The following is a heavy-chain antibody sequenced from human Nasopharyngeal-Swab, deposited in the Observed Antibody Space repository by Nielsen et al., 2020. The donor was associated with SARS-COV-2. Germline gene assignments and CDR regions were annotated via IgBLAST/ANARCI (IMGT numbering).Heavy chain of an antibody. Sequence: WIRQPPGKGLEWIGEIYHSGSTNYNPSLKSRVTISVDTSKNQFSLKLSSVTAAGTAVYYCARARYYYGSGSYLNYFDYWGQGTLVTVSS. V-gene: IGHV4-34*13. CDR2: IYHSGST. J-gene: IGHJ4*02. CDR3: ARARYYYGSGSYLNYFDY. D-gene: IGHD3-10*01.